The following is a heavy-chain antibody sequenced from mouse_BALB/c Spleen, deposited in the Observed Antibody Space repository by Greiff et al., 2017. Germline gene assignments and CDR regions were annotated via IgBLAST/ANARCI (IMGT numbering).Heavy chain of an antibody. CDR2: ISYSGST. J-gene: IGHJ1*01. Sequence: EVKVEESGPGLVKPSQSLSLTCTVTGYSITSDYAWNWIRQFPGNKLEWMGYISYSGSTSYNPSLKSRISITRDTSKNQFFLQLNSVTTEDTATYYCARRAHGYRYFDVWGAGTTVTVSS. CDR1: GYSITSDYA. CDR3: ARRAHGYRYFDV. V-gene: IGHV3-2*02. D-gene: IGHD3-3*01.